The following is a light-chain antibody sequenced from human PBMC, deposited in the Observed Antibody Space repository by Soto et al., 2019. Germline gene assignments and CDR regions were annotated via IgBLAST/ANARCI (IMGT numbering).Light chain of an antibody. CDR3: QKYNSAPFT. Sequence: DVQVTLSPKTLSASVGDRVTLTCRASQSISSWLAWYQQKPGKVPKLLIYAASTLQSGVPSRFSGSRSGTDFTLTISSLQPEDVASFYCQKYNSAPFTLAGGAKADIK. CDR1: QSISSW. J-gene: IGKJ4*01. V-gene: IGKV1-27*01. CDR2: AAS.